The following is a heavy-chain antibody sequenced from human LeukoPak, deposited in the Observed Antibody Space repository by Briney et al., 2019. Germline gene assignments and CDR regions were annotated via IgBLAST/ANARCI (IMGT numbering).Heavy chain of an antibody. CDR1: GGTFSSYA. D-gene: IGHD5-18*01. V-gene: IGHV1-69*01. J-gene: IGHJ4*02. CDR3: ARGREIQLWGSVRRYFDY. Sequence: SVKVSCKASGGTFSSYAISWVRQAPGQGLEWMGGIIPIFGTANYAQKFQGRVTITADESTSTAYMELSSLRSEDTAVYYCARGREIQLWGSVRRYFDYWGQGTLVTLSS. CDR2: IIPIFGTA.